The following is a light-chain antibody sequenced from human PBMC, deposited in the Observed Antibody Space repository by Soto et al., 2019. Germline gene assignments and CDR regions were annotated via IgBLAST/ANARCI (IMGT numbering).Light chain of an antibody. Sequence: EIVMTQSPATLSVSPGERATLSCRASQSVSSNLAWYQQKPGQAPRLLIYGASTRATGIPARFSGSGSGTEFTLTISSPQSEDFAVYYCQQYNNWPPQYHFGRGTKLGIK. J-gene: IGKJ2*01. CDR1: QSVSSN. CDR3: QQYNNWPPQYH. V-gene: IGKV3-15*01. CDR2: GAS.